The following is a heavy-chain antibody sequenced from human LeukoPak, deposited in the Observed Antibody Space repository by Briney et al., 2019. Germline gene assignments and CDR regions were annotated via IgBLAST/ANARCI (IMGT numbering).Heavy chain of an antibody. V-gene: IGHV1-46*01. D-gene: IGHD1-14*01. J-gene: IGHJ4*02. CDR3: AREPPRACHFDL. Sequence: ASVKVSCKTSGYTFTSNHIHWMRQAPGQGLEWMGTIYSGNGGRNYAQAFQGRVTMTGDTSTTTVYMELSSLRSDDTAIYYCAREPPRACHFDLWGQGTLLTVSS. CDR1: GYTFTSNH. CDR2: IYSGNGGR.